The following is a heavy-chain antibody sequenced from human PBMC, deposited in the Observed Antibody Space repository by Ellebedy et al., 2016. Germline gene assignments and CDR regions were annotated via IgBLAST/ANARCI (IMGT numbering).Heavy chain of an antibody. CDR3: ARARIDY. CDR2: INQDGSAK. Sequence: GESLKISCAASGFTFSNAWMSWVRQAPGKGLEWVANINQDGSAKYYVDSVKGRFTISRDNAKNSLYLQMNSLRAEDTAVYYCARARIDYWGQGTLVTVSS. J-gene: IGHJ4*02. CDR1: GFTFSNAW. V-gene: IGHV3-7*04.